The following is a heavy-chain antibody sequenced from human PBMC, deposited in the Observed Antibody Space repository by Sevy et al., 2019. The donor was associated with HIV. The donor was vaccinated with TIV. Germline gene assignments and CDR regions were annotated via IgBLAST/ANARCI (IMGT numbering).Heavy chain of an antibody. D-gene: IGHD3-3*01. CDR3: AKSVLRFLEWSPNDAFDI. Sequence: GGSLRLSCAASGFTFSSYAMSWVRQAPGKGLEWVSDISGSGGSTYYADSVKGRFTISRDNSKNTLYLQMNSLRAEDTAVYYCAKSVLRFLEWSPNDAFDIWGQGTMVTVSS. CDR2: ISGSGGST. CDR1: GFTFSSYA. J-gene: IGHJ3*02. V-gene: IGHV3-23*01.